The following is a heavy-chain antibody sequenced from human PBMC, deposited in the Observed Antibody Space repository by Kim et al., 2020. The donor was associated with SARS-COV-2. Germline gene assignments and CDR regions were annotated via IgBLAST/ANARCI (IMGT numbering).Heavy chain of an antibody. CDR2: IYYSGST. CDR3: AGTVLLWFGGNYFDY. J-gene: IGHJ4*02. CDR1: GGSISSGGYY. V-gene: IGHV4-31*03. D-gene: IGHD3-10*01. Sequence: SETLSLTCTVSGGSISSGGYYWSWIRQHPGKGLEWIGYIYYSGSTYYNPSLKSRVTISVDTSKNQFSLKLSSVTAADTAVYYCAGTVLLWFGGNYFDYWGQGTLVTVSS.